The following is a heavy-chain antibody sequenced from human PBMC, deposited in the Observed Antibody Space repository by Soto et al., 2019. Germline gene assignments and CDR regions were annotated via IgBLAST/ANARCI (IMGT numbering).Heavy chain of an antibody. J-gene: IGHJ4*02. D-gene: IGHD3-10*01. CDR2: ISSKAYGGTT. CDR3: TREGDMVRGADFDY. CDR1: GFTFGDYA. V-gene: IGHV3-49*04. Sequence: GGSLRLSCTASGFTFGDYAMSWVRQAPGKGLEWVGFISSKAYGGTTEYAASVKGRFTISRDDSKSIAYLQMNSLKTEDTAVYYCTREGDMVRGADFDYWGQGTLVTVSS.